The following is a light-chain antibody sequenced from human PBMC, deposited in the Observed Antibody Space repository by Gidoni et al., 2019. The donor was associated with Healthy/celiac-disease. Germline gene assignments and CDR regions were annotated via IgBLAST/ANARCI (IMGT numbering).Light chain of an antibody. V-gene: IGKV3-20*01. CDR2: GAS. J-gene: IGKJ2*01. Sequence: DIVLTQSPRTLSLSSGEGATLSCRASQSVSSSYLAWYQQKPGQAPRLLIYGASSSATGIPDRCSGGGSGTDFTLTISRLEPEDVAVYYCQQYGSSPPYTFGQGTKLEIK. CDR1: QSVSSSY. CDR3: QQYGSSPPYT.